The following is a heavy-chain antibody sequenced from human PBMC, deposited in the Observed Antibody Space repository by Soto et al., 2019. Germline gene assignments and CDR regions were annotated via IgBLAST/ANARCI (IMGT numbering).Heavy chain of an antibody. CDR1: GGTFSSYA. CDR2: IIPIFGTA. J-gene: IGHJ4*02. V-gene: IGHV1-69*06. D-gene: IGHD2-15*01. CDR3: ARDQLSVGNAGGSHLGY. Sequence: QVQLVQSGAEVKKPGSSVKVSCKASGGTFSSYAISWVRQAPGQGLEWMGGIIPIFGTANYAQKFQGRVTITADKSTSTAYMELSSLRSEDTAVYYCARDQLSVGNAGGSHLGYWGQGTLVTVSS.